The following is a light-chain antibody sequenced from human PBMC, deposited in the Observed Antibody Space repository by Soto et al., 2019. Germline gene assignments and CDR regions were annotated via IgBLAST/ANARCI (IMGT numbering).Light chain of an antibody. V-gene: IGKV1-39*01. CDR3: HQSYSTLIT. Sequence: DIQMTQSPSSLSASVGDRVTITCRASQSISIYLNWYQQKPGKAPKLLIYAASTLQSGVPSRFSGSGSGTDFPLSISSLQPEDFATYYCHQSYSTLITFGQGTRLEIK. J-gene: IGKJ5*01. CDR1: QSISIY. CDR2: AAS.